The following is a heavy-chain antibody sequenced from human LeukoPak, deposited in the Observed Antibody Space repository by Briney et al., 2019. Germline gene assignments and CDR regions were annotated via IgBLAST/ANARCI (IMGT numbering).Heavy chain of an antibody. D-gene: IGHD2-15*01. CDR3: ARGRCSGGSCYRAFYYYYYMDV. CDR1: GGSISSYY. V-gene: IGHV4-4*07. J-gene: IGHJ6*03. CDR2: IYTSGST. Sequence: PSETLSLTCTVSGGSISSYYWSWIRQPAGKGLEWIGRIYTSGSTNYNPSLKSRVTMSVDTSKNQFSLKLSSVTAADTAVYYCARGRCSGGSCYRAFYYYYYMDVWGKGTTVTVSS.